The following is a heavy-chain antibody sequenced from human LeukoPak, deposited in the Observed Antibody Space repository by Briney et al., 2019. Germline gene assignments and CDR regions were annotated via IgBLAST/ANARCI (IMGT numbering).Heavy chain of an antibody. CDR3: ARVRSSSWYDY. D-gene: IGHD6-13*01. Sequence: GGSLRLSCAASGFTFSSYAMHWVRQAPGKGLEYVSAISSNGGSTYYANSVKGRFTISRDNSKNTLYLQMNSLRVEDTALYYCARVRSSSWYDYWGQGALVTVSS. CDR2: ISSNGGST. V-gene: IGHV3-64*01. CDR1: GFTFSSYA. J-gene: IGHJ4*02.